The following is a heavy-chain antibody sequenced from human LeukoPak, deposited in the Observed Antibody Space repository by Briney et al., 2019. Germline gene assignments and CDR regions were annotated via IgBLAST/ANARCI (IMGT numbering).Heavy chain of an antibody. Sequence: ASVKVSCKASGYTFTGYYMHWVRQAPGQGLEWMGRINPNSGGTNYAQKFQGRVTMTRDTSISTAYMELSRLRSDDTAVYYCAREGGGYCSSTSCPQVGYWGQGTLVTVSS. D-gene: IGHD2-2*01. CDR1: GYTFTGYY. V-gene: IGHV1-2*06. CDR3: AREGGGYCSSTSCPQVGY. CDR2: INPNSGGT. J-gene: IGHJ4*02.